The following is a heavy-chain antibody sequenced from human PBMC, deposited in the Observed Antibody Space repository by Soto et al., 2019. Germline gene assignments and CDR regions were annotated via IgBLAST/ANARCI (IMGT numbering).Heavy chain of an antibody. D-gene: IGHD2-2*01. CDR3: ASPSLQLGSGFLFDY. Sequence: QVQLVQSGAEVKKPGSSVKVSCKASGGTFSSYTISWVRQAPGQGLEWMGRIIPILGIANYAQKFQGRVTITAVKATSTALMELSSLRSEDTAVYYCASPSLQLGSGFLFDYWCQGTLVTVSS. V-gene: IGHV1-69*02. J-gene: IGHJ4*02. CDR1: GGTFSSYT. CDR2: IIPILGIA.